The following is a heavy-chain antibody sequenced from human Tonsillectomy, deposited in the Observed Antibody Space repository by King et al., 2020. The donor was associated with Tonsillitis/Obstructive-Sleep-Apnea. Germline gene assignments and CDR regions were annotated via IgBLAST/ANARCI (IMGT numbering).Heavy chain of an antibody. Sequence: VPLQESGPGLVKPSETLSLTCTVSGGSISSYYWSWIRQPPGKGLEWIGYIYYSGSTNYNPSLKSRVTISVETSKNQFSLKLSSVTAADTAVYYCARGSVDIVVVPAATSFDYWGQGTLVTVSS. D-gene: IGHD2-2*01. CDR3: ARGSVDIVVVPAATSFDY. J-gene: IGHJ4*02. CDR1: GGSISSYY. V-gene: IGHV4-59*12. CDR2: IYYSGST.